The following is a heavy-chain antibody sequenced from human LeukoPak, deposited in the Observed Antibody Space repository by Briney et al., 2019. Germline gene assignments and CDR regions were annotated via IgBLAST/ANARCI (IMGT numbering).Heavy chain of an antibody. CDR1: GFIFSSYG. D-gene: IGHD2-2*01. J-gene: IGHJ5*02. V-gene: IGHV3-30*18. Sequence: GGSLRLSCAASGFIFSSYGMHWVRQAPGKGLEWVAVISFDGSNKYYADSVKGRFTISRDNSKNTLYLQMNSLRAEDTAVYYCAKGTFDIVVVPSDPWGQGTLVTVSS. CDR3: AKGTFDIVVVPSDP. CDR2: ISFDGSNK.